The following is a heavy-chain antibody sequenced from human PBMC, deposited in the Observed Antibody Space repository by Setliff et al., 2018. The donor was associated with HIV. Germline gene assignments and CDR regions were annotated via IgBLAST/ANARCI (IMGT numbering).Heavy chain of an antibody. CDR1: GGSISSSSYY. CDR2: IYYSGST. CDR3: ARQNRGCSSTPGYYMDV. Sequence: SETLSLTCTVSGGSISSSSYYWGWIRQSPGKGLEWIGSIYYSGSTYYNPSLKSRVTISVDTSKNQFSLNLTSVTAADTAVYYCARQNRGCSSTPGYYMDVWGKGTTVTVSS. V-gene: IGHV4-39*01. J-gene: IGHJ6*03. D-gene: IGHD2-2*01.